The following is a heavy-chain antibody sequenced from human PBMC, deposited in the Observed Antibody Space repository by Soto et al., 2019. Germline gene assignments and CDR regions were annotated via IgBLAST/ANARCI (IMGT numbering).Heavy chain of an antibody. CDR3: ARVEEDYYDSSGYYYDGMDV. J-gene: IGHJ6*02. D-gene: IGHD3-22*01. V-gene: IGHV4-59*01. Sequence: SETLSLTCTVSGGSISSYYWSWIRQPPGKGLEWIGYIYYSGSTNYNPSLKSRVTISVDTSKNQFSLKLSSVTAADTAVYYCARVEEDYYDSSGYYYDGMDVWGQGTTVTVSS. CDR2: IYYSGST. CDR1: GGSISSYY.